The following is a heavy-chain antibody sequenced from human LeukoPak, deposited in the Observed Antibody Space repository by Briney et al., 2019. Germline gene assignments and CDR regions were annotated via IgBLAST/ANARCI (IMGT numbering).Heavy chain of an antibody. CDR2: AHHSVST. J-gene: IGHJ6*02. CDR3: AKRGSYSPAGLDV. D-gene: IGHD3-10*01. V-gene: IGHV4-39*01. Sequence: PSETLSLTCTVSYGSISTSTYYWDWIRQPPGKGLEWVGGAHHSVSTYHNPSLKSRLTLSVDTSKNQLSLRLSSVTAADTAVYYCAKRGSYSPAGLDVWGQGTTVTVSS. CDR1: YGSISTSTYY.